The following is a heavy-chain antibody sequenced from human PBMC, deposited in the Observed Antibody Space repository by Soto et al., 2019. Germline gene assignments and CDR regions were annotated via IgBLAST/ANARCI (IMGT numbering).Heavy chain of an antibody. D-gene: IGHD3-10*02. V-gene: IGHV1-18*01. Sequence: QVQLVQSGAEVKKPGASVKVSCKASGYTFSSYGISWVRQAPGQGLEWMGWISAYNGNTNYAQKLQGRVTMTTDTYTSKAYMELRSLRSGDQAVDYCVRYEHVIDYWGQGTLVTVSS. J-gene: IGHJ4*02. CDR1: GYTFSSYG. CDR2: ISAYNGNT. CDR3: VRYEHVIDY.